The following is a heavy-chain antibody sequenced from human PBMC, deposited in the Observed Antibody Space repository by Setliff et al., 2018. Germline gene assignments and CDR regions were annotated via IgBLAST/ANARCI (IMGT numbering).Heavy chain of an antibody. Sequence: ASETLSLTCAVYGGSFSGYYWSWIRQPPGKGLEWIGEINHSGSTNYNPSLKSRVTISVDTSKNQFSLKLSSVTAADTAVYYCARGRGLVTSYYFDYWGQGTLVTVSS. J-gene: IGHJ4*02. CDR1: GGSFSGYY. D-gene: IGHD3-9*01. CDR2: INHSGST. V-gene: IGHV4-34*01. CDR3: ARGRGLVTSYYFDY.